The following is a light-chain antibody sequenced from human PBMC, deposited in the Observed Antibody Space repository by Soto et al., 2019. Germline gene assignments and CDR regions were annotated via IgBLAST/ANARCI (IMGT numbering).Light chain of an antibody. J-gene: IGKJ5*01. CDR2: DAY. CDR1: QSFRGL. V-gene: IGKV3-11*01. Sequence: EIVLTQSPSTLSLSPGERATLSCRASQSFRGLLAWYQQKPGQAPRLLIYDAYNRATGIPPRFSGSGSGTDFTLTISSLEPEDSAVYYCQQRHMWPIPFGQGTRLAIK. CDR3: QQRHMWPIP.